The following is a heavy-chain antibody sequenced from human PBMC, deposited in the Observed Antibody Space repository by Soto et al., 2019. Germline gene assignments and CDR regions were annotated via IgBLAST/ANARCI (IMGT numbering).Heavy chain of an antibody. V-gene: IGHV3-53*04. CDR2: IYSGGST. D-gene: IGHD5-12*01. Sequence: GGSLRLSCAASGFTVSSNYMSWVRQAPGKGLEWVSVIYSGGSTYYADSVKGRFTISRHNSKNTLYLQMNSLRAEDTAVYYCARDFSTIDSSYMDVWGKGTTVTVSS. CDR1: GFTVSSNY. CDR3: ARDFSTIDSSYMDV. J-gene: IGHJ6*03.